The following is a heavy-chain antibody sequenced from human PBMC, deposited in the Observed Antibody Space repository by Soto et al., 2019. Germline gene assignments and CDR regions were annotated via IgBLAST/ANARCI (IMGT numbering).Heavy chain of an antibody. V-gene: IGHV3-30*18. D-gene: IGHD6-19*01. CDR3: AKGYEVSPPVACAWYCNYFYGVDF. CDR1: GFSFSKYG. CDR2: ISYDGSEK. J-gene: IGHJ6*02. Sequence: RGSLRLSCGASGFSFSKYGMHWVRQAPGEGLEWLSLISYDGSEKWYAESVKGRFTISRDNSKNTLYLQMNSLRGDDTAVYFCAKGYEVSPPVACAWYCNYFYGVDFWGRGTTVTVS.